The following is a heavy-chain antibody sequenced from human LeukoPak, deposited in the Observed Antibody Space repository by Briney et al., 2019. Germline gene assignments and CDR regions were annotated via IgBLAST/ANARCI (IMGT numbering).Heavy chain of an antibody. CDR2: IWYDGSNK. V-gene: IGHV3-33*01. J-gene: IGHJ4*02. D-gene: IGHD3-10*01. CDR1: GFTFSTYG. CDR3: ARASGPFDY. Sequence: GGSLRLSCAASGFTFSTYGMHWVRQAPGKGLEWVAVIWYDGSNKYYADSVKGRFTISRDNSKNTLYLQMNSLRAEDTAFYYCARASGPFDYWGQGTLVTASS.